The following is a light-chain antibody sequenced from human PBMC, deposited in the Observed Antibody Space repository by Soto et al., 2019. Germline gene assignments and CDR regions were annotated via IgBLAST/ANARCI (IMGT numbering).Light chain of an antibody. V-gene: IGKV1-39*01. CDR3: QQSYSTSWT. CDR1: QSISSY. J-gene: IGKJ1*01. Sequence: DIQMPQSPSSLSASVGDRFTITCRASQSISSYLNLYQQKQGKAPKLLIYAAYSLQSGVPSRFSGSGSGTDFTLTIRSLQPEDFATYYCQQSYSTSWTLGQGTKV. CDR2: AAY.